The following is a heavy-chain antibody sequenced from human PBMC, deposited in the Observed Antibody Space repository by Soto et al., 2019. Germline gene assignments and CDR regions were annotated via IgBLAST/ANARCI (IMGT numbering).Heavy chain of an antibody. Sequence: QVQLQQWGAGLLKPSETLSLTCAVYGGSFSGYYWSWIRQPPGKGLEWIGEINHSGSTNYNPSLKSRVNISVDTSKNQFSLKLSSVTAADTAVYYCATDTNYYYYGMDVWGQGTTVTVSS. CDR2: INHSGST. D-gene: IGHD5-18*01. CDR3: ATDTNYYYYGMDV. J-gene: IGHJ6*02. V-gene: IGHV4-34*01. CDR1: GGSFSGYY.